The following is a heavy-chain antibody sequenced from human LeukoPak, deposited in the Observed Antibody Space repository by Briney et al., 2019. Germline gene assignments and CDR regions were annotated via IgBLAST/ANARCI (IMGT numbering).Heavy chain of an antibody. CDR2: IYYSGST. V-gene: IGHV4-39*02. CDR1: GGSISSSSYY. D-gene: IGHD3-10*01. Sequence: SETLSLTCTVSGGSISSSSYYWGWIRQPPGKGLEWIGSIYYSGSTYYNPSLKSRVTISVDTSKNQFSLKLSSVTAADTAVYYCARDDYGSGLYYFDYWGQGTLVTVSS. CDR3: ARDDYGSGLYYFDY. J-gene: IGHJ4*02.